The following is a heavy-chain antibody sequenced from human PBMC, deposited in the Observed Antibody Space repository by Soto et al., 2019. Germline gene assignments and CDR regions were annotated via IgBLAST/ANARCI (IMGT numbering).Heavy chain of an antibody. J-gene: IGHJ5*02. Sequence: ASVKVSCKASGYTFTCYYMHWVRQAPGQGLEWMGWINPNSGGTNYAQKFQGWVTMTRDTSISTAYMELSRLRSDDTAVYYCARGGPGITIFGVVSLAFDPWGQGTLVTVSS. CDR1: GYTFTCYY. V-gene: IGHV1-2*04. CDR2: INPNSGGT. D-gene: IGHD3-3*01. CDR3: ARGGPGITIFGVVSLAFDP.